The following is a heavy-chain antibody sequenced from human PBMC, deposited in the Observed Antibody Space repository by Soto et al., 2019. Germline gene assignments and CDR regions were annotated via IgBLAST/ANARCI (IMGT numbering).Heavy chain of an antibody. V-gene: IGHV1-69*01. D-gene: IGHD2-21*02. J-gene: IGHJ6*02. CDR2: IIPIFSSR. Sequence: QVQLVQSGAEVKKPGSSVKVSCKTSRDTFNKYAFNWVRQAPGQGLEWMGWIIPIFSSRNYAEKFQGRVTITADDSTSTAYIELRSLKFEDTAVYYCARGVTYLGVWGQGTTVTVSS. CDR3: ARGVTYLGV. CDR1: RDTFNKYA.